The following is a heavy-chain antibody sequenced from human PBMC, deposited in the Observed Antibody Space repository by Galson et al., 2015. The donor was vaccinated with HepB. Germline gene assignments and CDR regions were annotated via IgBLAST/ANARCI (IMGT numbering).Heavy chain of an antibody. CDR3: ATKSVVVVVAATGRAHYYMDV. D-gene: IGHD2-15*01. J-gene: IGHJ6*03. Sequence: SVKVSCKVSGYTLTELSMHWVRQAPGKGLEWIGGFDPEDGETIYAQKFQGRVTMTEDTSTDTAYMELSSLRSEDTAVYYCATKSVVVVVAATGRAHYYMDVWGKGTTVTVSS. CDR1: GYTLTELS. V-gene: IGHV1-24*01. CDR2: FDPEDGET.